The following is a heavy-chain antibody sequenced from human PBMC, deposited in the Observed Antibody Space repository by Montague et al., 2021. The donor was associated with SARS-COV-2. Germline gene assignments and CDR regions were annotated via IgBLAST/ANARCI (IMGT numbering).Heavy chain of an antibody. J-gene: IGHJ4*02. CDR2: VRSSGGSP. D-gene: IGHD1-26*01. Sequence: SLRLSCAASGFIFSSFAMSWVHQAPGKGLEWVSAVRSSGGSPNYADSVKGRFTIYRDNSNNMLYLQMNGLRAEDTAVYYCAKDMWDLYYFDYWGQGTLVTVSS. CDR3: AKDMWDLYYFDY. V-gene: IGHV3-23*01. CDR1: GFIFSSFA.